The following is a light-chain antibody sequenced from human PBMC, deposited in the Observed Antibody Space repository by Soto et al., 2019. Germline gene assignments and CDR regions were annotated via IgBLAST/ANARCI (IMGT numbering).Light chain of an antibody. Sequence: QSVLTQSPSASASLGASVKLTCTLSSGHSSYAIAWHQQQPEKGPRYLMKLNSDGSHSKGDGIPDRFSGSSSGAERYPTISRLQSEHEADYYCQTWGTGIGVFGGGTQLTVL. V-gene: IGLV4-69*01. J-gene: IGLJ3*02. CDR1: SGHSSYA. CDR2: LNSDGSH. CDR3: QTWGTGIGV.